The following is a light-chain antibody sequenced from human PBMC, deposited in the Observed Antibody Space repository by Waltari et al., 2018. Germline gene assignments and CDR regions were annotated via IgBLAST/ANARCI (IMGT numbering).Light chain of an antibody. CDR3: QSYDTHGGV. CDR1: NSNIGAGYD. Sequence: QSVLTQPPSVSGAPGQRVTISCTGNNSNIGAGYDVHWFQQLPGTAPKLLIFDNNIRPSGVPNRFSGSKSGASASLAITGLQAEDEAYYFCQSYDTHGGVFGGGTKLTVL. V-gene: IGLV1-40*01. CDR2: DNN. J-gene: IGLJ3*02.